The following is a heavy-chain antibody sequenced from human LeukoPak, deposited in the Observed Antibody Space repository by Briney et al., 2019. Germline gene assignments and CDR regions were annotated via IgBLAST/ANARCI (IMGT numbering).Heavy chain of an antibody. D-gene: IGHD6-13*01. Sequence: SETLSLTCAVYGGSVSGYYWSWIRQPPGKRLEWIGEINHSGSTNYNPSLKSRVTISVDTSKNQFSLKLSSVTAADTAVYYCARVTRRYSSSWALDYWGQGTLVTVSS. CDR3: ARVTRRYSSSWALDY. V-gene: IGHV4-34*01. CDR1: GGSVSGYY. J-gene: IGHJ4*02. CDR2: INHSGST.